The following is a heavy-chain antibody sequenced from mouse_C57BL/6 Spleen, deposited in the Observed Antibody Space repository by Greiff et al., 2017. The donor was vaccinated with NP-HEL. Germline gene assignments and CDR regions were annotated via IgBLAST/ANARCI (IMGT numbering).Heavy chain of an antibody. CDR3: TTGVSSGGTYYFDY. J-gene: IGHJ2*01. Sequence: VQLKQSGAELVRPGASVKLSCTASGFNIKDDYMHWVKQRPEQGLEWIGWIDPENGDTEYASKFQGKATITADTSSNTAYLQLSSLTSEDTAVYYCTTGVSSGGTYYFDYWGQGTTLTVSS. CDR1: GFNIKDDY. CDR2: IDPENGDT. V-gene: IGHV14-4*01. D-gene: IGHD3-1*01.